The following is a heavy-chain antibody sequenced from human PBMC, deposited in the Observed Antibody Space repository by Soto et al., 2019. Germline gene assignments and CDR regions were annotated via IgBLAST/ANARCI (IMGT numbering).Heavy chain of an antibody. V-gene: IGHV3-7*05. CDR2: IKQDGSEK. D-gene: IGHD6-6*01. CDR1: GFTFSSYW. CDR3: ARDIAARLLSWFDP. J-gene: IGHJ5*02. Sequence: PGGSLRLSCAASGFTFSSYWMIWVRQAPGKGLEWVANIKQDGSEKYYVDSVKGRFTISRDNAKNSLYLQMNSLRAEDTAVYYCARDIAARLLSWFDPWGQGTLVTV.